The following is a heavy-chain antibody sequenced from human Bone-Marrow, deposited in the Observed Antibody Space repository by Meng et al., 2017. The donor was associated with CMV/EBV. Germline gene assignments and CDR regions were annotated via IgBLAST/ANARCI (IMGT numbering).Heavy chain of an antibody. CDR2: IYYSGNT. J-gene: IGHJ6*02. Sequence: SETLSLTCTVSGGSISSNSYYWGWIRQSPGKRLEWIGSIYYSGNTYYNPSLKSRIIISVDTSKNQFSLKLSSVTAADTAVYYCARVPLVLRFYYGMDVWGQGTTVTVSS. D-gene: IGHD3-3*01. CDR1: GGSISSNSYY. CDR3: ARVPLVLRFYYGMDV. V-gene: IGHV4-39*07.